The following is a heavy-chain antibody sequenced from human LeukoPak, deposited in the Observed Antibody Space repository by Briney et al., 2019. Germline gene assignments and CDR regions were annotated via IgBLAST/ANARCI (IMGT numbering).Heavy chain of an antibody. Sequence: SQTLSLTCAISGDSVSSNSAAWNWIRQSPSRGLEWLGRTYYRSKWYNDYAVSAKSRITINPDTSKNQFSLQLNSVSPEDTAVYYCAREVDSHGTLFYYGMDVWGQGTTVTVSS. CDR2: TYYRSKWYN. D-gene: IGHD6-13*01. V-gene: IGHV6-1*01. J-gene: IGHJ6*02. CDR1: GDSVSSNSAA. CDR3: AREVDSHGTLFYYGMDV.